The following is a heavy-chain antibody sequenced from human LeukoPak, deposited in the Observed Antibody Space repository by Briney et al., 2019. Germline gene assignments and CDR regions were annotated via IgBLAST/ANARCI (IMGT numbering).Heavy chain of an antibody. CDR3: ARGGYGVIAARPIDY. V-gene: IGHV4-34*01. CDR1: GGSFSGYY. D-gene: IGHD6-6*01. J-gene: IGHJ4*02. CDR2: VNHSGST. Sequence: PSDTLSPTCAVYGGSFSGYYWSWIRQPPGKGLECIGEVNHSGSTNYNASLKSRVTISVDTSKNQFSLTLSSVTAADTAVYYCARGGYGVIAARPIDYWGQGTLVTVS.